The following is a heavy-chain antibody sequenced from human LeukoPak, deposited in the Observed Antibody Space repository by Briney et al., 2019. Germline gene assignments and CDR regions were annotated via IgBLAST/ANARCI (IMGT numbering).Heavy chain of an antibody. V-gene: IGHV3-9*01. CDR1: GFTFDDYA. Sequence: GGSLRLSCAASGFTFDDYAMHWVRQAPGKGLEWVSGISWNSGSIGYADSVKGRFTISRDNAKNSLYLQMNSLRAGDTAVYYCARAGRPGTYAFDIWGQGTMVTVSS. J-gene: IGHJ3*02. CDR3: ARAGRPGTYAFDI. CDR2: ISWNSGSI. D-gene: IGHD1-26*01.